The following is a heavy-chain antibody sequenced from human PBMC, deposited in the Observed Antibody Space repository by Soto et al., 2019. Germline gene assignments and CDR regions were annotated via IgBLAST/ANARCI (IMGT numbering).Heavy chain of an antibody. D-gene: IGHD1-26*01. CDR3: AKDGGRGDDYSYYGMDV. CDR2: IIPILGIT. Sequence: QVQLVQSGAEVKKPGSSVKVSCKASGGTFSSHTINWLRQAPGQGLEWMGRIIPILGITNYAQRFQGRVTIIAYKCTSTAYMELSSMRAEDTAVYYWAKDGGRGDDYSYYGMDVWGQGTRVTVSS. CDR1: GGTFSSHT. V-gene: IGHV1-69*08. J-gene: IGHJ6*02.